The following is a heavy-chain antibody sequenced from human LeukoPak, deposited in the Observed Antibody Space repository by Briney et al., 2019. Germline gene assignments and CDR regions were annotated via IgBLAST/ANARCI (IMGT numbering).Heavy chain of an antibody. D-gene: IGHD1-26*01. CDR3: VDLGGSEDFDY. CDR2: ISSNGGST. Sequence: PGGSLRLSCSASGFTFSYYAMHWVRQAPGKGLEYVSGISSNGGSTYYADSVKGRFTISRDNSKNTLYLQMSSLRAEDTAVYYCVDLGGSEDFDYWGQGTLVTVSS. J-gene: IGHJ4*02. V-gene: IGHV3-64D*06. CDR1: GFTFSYYA.